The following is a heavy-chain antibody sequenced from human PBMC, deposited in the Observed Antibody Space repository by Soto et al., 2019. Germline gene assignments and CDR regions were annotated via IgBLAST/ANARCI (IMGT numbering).Heavy chain of an antibody. CDR2: VTPSGRS. V-gene: IGHV4-34*01. CDR3: ARDRYYYDSSGYQRNYYYYGMDV. CDR1: GGSFSSYF. J-gene: IGHJ6*02. Sequence: QVQLQQWGARLLKPSETLSLTCAVYGGSFSSYFWNWVRQPPGKGLEWIGEVTPSGRSNYNPSLKSRVTISKDTSKNQFSLKLSSVTAADTAVYYCARDRYYYDSSGYQRNYYYYGMDVWGQGTTVTVSS. D-gene: IGHD3-22*01.